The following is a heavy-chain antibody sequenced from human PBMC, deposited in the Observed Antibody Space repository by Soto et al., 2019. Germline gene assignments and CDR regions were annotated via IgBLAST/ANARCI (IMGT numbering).Heavy chain of an antibody. J-gene: IGHJ6*02. D-gene: IGHD1-1*01. CDR3: ARGPGTTGKYKRWDV. Sequence: ASVKVSCKASGYTFTGYYMHWVRQAPGQGLEWMGWINPNSGGTNYAQKFQGRVTMTRDTSISTAYMELSRLRSDDTAVYYCARGPGTTGKYKRWDVWGQGTTVSVS. CDR2: INPNSGGT. CDR1: GYTFTGYY. V-gene: IGHV1-2*02.